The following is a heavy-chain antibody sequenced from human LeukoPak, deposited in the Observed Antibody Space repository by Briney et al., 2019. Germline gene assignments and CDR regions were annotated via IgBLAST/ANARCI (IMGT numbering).Heavy chain of an antibody. CDR1: GFTFSSYG. Sequence: GGSLRLSCAASGFTFSSYGMHWVRQAPGKGLEWVAFIRYDGGNKYYADSMKGRFTISRDNSKNTLYLQMNSLKAEDTAVYYCARGAMATAPDYWGQGTLVTVSS. CDR2: IRYDGGNK. CDR3: ARGAMATAPDY. V-gene: IGHV3-30*02. D-gene: IGHD5-18*01. J-gene: IGHJ4*02.